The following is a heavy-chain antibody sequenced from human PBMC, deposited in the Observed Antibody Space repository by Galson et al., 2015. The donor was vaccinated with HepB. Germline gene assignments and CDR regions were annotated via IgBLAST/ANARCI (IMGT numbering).Heavy chain of an antibody. CDR3: ARFRGTALPYGMDV. J-gene: IGHJ6*02. CDR1: GYNFTTYW. V-gene: IGHV5-51*01. Sequence: QSGAEVKKPGESLKISCTGSGYNFTTYWIGWVRQMPGKGLELMGIIYAGDSDTRYSPSFQGQVTISADKSISTAHLQWGSLKTSDTAMYYCARFRGTALPYGMDVWGQGTTVTVSS. D-gene: IGHD5-18*01. CDR2: IYAGDSDT.